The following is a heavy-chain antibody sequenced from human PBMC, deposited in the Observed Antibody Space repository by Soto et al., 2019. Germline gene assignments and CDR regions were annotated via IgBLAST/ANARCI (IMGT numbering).Heavy chain of an antibody. CDR1: GFTFSSYS. CDR3: ARSYDQSGDFDY. J-gene: IGHJ4*02. D-gene: IGHD5-12*01. CDR2: ISSSSSYI. Sequence: GGSLRLSCAASGFTFSSYSMNWVRQAPGKGLEWVSSISSSSSYIYYADSVKGRFTISRDNAKNSLYLQMNSLRAEDTAVYYCARSYDQSGDFDYWGQGTLVTVSS. V-gene: IGHV3-21*01.